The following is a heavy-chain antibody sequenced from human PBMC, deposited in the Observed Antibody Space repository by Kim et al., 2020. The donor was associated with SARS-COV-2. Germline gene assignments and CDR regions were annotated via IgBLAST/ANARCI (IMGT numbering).Heavy chain of an antibody. D-gene: IGHD3-10*01. Sequence: SETLSLTCVVSGGSISSTNWWTWVRQPPGKGLEWIGEIYHGASTYYNPSLKSRVTISIDESKNQFSLELYSVTAADTAMYYCARLEVDTSGTYRYYWGQGTLVTVSS. CDR1: GGSISSTNW. CDR2: IYHGAST. V-gene: IGHV4-4*02. CDR3: ARLEVDTSGTYRYY. J-gene: IGHJ4*02.